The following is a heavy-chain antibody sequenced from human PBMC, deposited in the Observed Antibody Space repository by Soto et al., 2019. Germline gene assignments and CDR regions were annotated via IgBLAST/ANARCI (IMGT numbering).Heavy chain of an antibody. Sequence: GGSLRLSCSASGFTFSSYGMHWVRQAPGKGLEWVAVISYDGSNKYYADSVKGRFTISRDNSKNTLYLQMNSLRAEDTAVYYCAKDMSTTRARYYYYYMDVWGKGTTVTVSS. D-gene: IGHD3-16*01. CDR1: GFTFSSYG. V-gene: IGHV3-30*18. CDR3: AKDMSTTRARYYYYYMDV. J-gene: IGHJ6*03. CDR2: ISYDGSNK.